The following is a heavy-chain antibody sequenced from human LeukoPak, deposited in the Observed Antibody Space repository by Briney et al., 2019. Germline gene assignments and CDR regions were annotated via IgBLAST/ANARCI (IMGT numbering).Heavy chain of an antibody. CDR2: IYYSGTT. CDR1: GGSISSYY. D-gene: IGHD3-16*02. J-gene: IGHJ4*02. Sequence: PSETLSLTCTVSGGSISSYYWSWIRQPPGKGVEWIGYIYYSGTTNYNPSLKSRVTISLDTSKNQFSLKLDSVTAADTAVYYCSVVSDYVWGSYRYFDYWGQGTLVTVSS. CDR3: SVVSDYVWGSYRYFDY. V-gene: IGHV4-59*01.